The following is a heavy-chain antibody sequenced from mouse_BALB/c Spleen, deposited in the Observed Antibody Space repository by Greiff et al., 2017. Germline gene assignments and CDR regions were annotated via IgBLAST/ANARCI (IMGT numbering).Heavy chain of an antibody. Sequence: QVQLKQSGAELMKPGASVKISCKATGYTFSSYWIEWVKQRPGHGLEWIGEILPGSGSTNYNEKFKGKATFTADTSSNTAYMQLSSLTSEDSAVYYCARGDYYGSRNWYFDVWGAGTTVTVSS. J-gene: IGHJ1*01. V-gene: IGHV1-9*01. D-gene: IGHD1-1*01. CDR3: ARGDYYGSRNWYFDV. CDR1: GYTFSSYW. CDR2: ILPGSGST.